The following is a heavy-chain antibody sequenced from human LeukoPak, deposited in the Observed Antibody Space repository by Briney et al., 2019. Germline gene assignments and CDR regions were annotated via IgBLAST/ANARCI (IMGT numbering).Heavy chain of an antibody. V-gene: IGHV4-59*01. CDR2: IYYSGST. Sequence: SETLSLTCSVSGGSMSSSYWNWIRQPPGRGLEWIGYIYYSGSTNYNPSLKGRVTISLDSSKNQFSLKLSSVTAADTAVYYCAVDSSNSEDAFDIWGQGTMVTVSS. J-gene: IGHJ3*02. D-gene: IGHD3-22*01. CDR1: GGSMSSSY. CDR3: AVDSSNSEDAFDI.